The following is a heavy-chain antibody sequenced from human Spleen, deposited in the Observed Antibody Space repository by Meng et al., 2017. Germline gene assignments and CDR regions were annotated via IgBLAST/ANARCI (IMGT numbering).Heavy chain of an antibody. CDR3: AHTVGAVDY. Sequence: QLTLTASGPTLVNPPTTLTLICSFSGFSFSTSGVGVGWIRQPPGKALEWLALIYWTDDKRYSPSLKSRLTITKDTSKNQVVLTMTNMDPVDTATYYCAHTVGAVDYWGQGTLVTVSS. V-gene: IGHV2-5*01. CDR2: IYWTDDK. J-gene: IGHJ4*02. D-gene: IGHD4-17*01. CDR1: GFSFSTSGVG.